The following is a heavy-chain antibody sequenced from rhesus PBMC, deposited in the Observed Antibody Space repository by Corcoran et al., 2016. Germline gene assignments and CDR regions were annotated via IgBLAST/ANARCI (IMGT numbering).Heavy chain of an antibody. J-gene: IGHJ4*01. CDR2: VNLEDGEA. D-gene: IGHD3-28*01. CDR1: GYTFTDYY. CDR3: ARSNTYYYDSGYYRSYFDY. V-gene: IGHV1-111*02. Sequence: EVQLVQSGAEVKKPGASVKISCKASGYTFTDYYLHWVRQAPGKGLEWMGRVNLEDGEAIHAQKCQDRVTITADTSTDTAYMELSSLRSEDTAVYYCARSNTYYYDSGYYRSYFDYWGQGVLVTVSS.